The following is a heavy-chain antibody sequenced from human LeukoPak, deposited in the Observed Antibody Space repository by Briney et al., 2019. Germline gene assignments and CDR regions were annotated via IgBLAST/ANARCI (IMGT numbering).Heavy chain of an antibody. CDR2: IYDDGSKE. J-gene: IGHJ4*02. CDR3: GRDLRSGYLDY. D-gene: IGHD3-3*01. V-gene: IGHV3-33*01. Sequence: PGRSLRLSCAASGFIFNNHGMYWVRQAPGKGLEWVAVIYDDGSKEYYADSVKGRFTISRDDSEKMVYLQMNSLRAEDSAVYYCGRDLRSGYLDYWGQGTLVTVSS. CDR1: GFIFNNHG.